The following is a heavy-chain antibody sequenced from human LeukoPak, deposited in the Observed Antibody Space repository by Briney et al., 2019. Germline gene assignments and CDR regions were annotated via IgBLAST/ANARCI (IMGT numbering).Heavy chain of an antibody. CDR1: GFTFSNYA. D-gene: IGHD6-19*01. J-gene: IGHJ4*02. V-gene: IGHV3-23*01. Sequence: GGSLRLSCATSGFTFSNYAMSWVRQAPGKGLEWVSAISGTGYNTYYADSMKGRFTISRGNSNNTVYLQLISLRAEDTAVYYCAKVQWPRTFDNWGQGTLVTVSS. CDR3: AKVQWPRTFDN. CDR2: ISGTGYNT.